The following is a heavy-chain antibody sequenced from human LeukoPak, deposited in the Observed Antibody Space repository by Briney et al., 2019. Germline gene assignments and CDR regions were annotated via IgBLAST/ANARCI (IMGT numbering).Heavy chain of an antibody. CDR2: IYPGDSDI. Sequence: GESLQISCKGSGYSFTSYWIGWVRQLPGKGLEWMGIIYPGDSDIRYSPSFQGQVTISADKSISTAYLQWSSLKASDTAMYYCARSSSSTSLDAFDIWGQGTMVTVSS. CDR1: GYSFTSYW. D-gene: IGHD2-2*01. CDR3: ARSSSSTSLDAFDI. V-gene: IGHV5-51*01. J-gene: IGHJ3*02.